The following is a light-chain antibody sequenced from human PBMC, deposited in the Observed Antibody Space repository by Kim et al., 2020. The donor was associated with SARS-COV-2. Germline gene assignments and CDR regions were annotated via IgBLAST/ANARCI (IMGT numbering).Light chain of an antibody. CDR3: QVWDSNTVI. CDR2: KNN. J-gene: IGLJ2*01. Sequence: SVALGQTAKITCGGNNIGGKHVHWYQQQPGPAPVTVIYKNNNLPSGIPERFSGSNSGNAATLSISRVQVGDEAVYFCQVWDSNTVIFGGGTQLTVL. V-gene: IGLV3-9*01. CDR1: NIGGKH.